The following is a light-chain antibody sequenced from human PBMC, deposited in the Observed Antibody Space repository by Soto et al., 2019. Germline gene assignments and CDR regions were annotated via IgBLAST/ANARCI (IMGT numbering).Light chain of an antibody. V-gene: IGKV1-8*01. CDR2: AAS. J-gene: IGKJ4*01. Sequence: AIRITHSPSSLSASTGDRVTITCRASQGISSYLAWYQQKPGKAPKLLIYAASTLQSGVPSRFSGSGSGTDFTLTISCLQSEDFATYYCQQYYSYLPLTFGGGT. CDR3: QQYYSYLPLT. CDR1: QGISSY.